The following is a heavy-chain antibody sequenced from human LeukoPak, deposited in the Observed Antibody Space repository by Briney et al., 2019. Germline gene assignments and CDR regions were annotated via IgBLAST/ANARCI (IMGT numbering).Heavy chain of an antibody. CDR2: IYSGGGT. Sequence: GGSLRLSCAASVFTVSTNYMTWVRQAPGKGLEWVSIIYSGGGTYYAEYVKGRFTISRDNSKNTLYLQMNSLRAEDTAVYYCARVLRGSGSCFDYWGQGTLVTVSS. J-gene: IGHJ4*02. CDR3: ARVLRGSGSCFDY. V-gene: IGHV3-66*01. D-gene: IGHD2-15*01. CDR1: VFTVSTNY.